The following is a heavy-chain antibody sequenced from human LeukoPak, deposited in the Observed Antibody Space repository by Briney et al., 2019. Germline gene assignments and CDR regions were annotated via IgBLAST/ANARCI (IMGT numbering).Heavy chain of an antibody. CDR1: GYTFTSYA. Sequence: ASVKVSCKASGYTFTSYAMNWVRQAPGQGLEWMGWINPNTGNPTYAQGFTGRFVFSLDTSVSTTYLQISSLKAEDTAVYYCARGRGYSSSSSRASRWFDPWGQGTLVTVSS. CDR2: INPNTGNP. J-gene: IGHJ5*02. CDR3: ARGRGYSSSSSRASRWFDP. D-gene: IGHD6-6*01. V-gene: IGHV7-4-1*02.